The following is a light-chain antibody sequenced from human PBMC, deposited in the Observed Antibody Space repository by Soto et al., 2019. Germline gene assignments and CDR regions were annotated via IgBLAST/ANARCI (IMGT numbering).Light chain of an antibody. Sequence: EIVMTQSPATLSVSPGERATLSCRASQSVSSSLAWYQQKPGQAPRLLIYGASTRATGIPARFSGSGSGTEFTLTISSLQSEDFALYYCQQYKTFPSLTFGGGTRVEIK. J-gene: IGKJ4*02. CDR2: GAS. CDR3: QQYKTFPSLT. V-gene: IGKV3-15*01. CDR1: QSVSSS.